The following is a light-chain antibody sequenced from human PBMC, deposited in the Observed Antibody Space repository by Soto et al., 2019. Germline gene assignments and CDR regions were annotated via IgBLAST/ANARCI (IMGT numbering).Light chain of an antibody. Sequence: VMTQSPDSLAASLGERATINCKSSQSVLYSSNNKNYLAWYQQKPGQPPKLLIYWAYTRESGVHDRFSGSGSGTDFTLTIRSLQAEDVAVYYCKQYLHTPRTFGQGTKV. V-gene: IGKV4-1*01. CDR3: KQYLHTPRT. CDR2: WAY. J-gene: IGKJ1*01. CDR1: QSVLYSSNNKNY.